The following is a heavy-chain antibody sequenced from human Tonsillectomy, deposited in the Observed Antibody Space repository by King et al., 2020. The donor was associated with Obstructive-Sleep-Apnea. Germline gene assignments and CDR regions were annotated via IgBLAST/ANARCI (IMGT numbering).Heavy chain of an antibody. J-gene: IGHJ1*01. CDR2: IYYSGST. V-gene: IGHV4-31*03. Sequence: QLQESGPGLVKPSQTLSLTCTVTGGSISSGGYYWSWIRQHPGKGLEWIGYIYYSGSTYYNPSLKSRVTISVDTSKNQFSLKLSSVTAADTAVYYCATAIQYYDILTGYYAEYFQHWGQCTLVTVSS. CDR3: ATAIQYYDILTGYYAEYFQH. CDR1: GGSISSGGYY. D-gene: IGHD3-9*01.